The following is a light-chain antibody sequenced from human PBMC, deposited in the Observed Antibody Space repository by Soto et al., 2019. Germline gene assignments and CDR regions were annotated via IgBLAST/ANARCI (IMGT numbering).Light chain of an antibody. CDR1: SSDVGSYNL. CDR3: CSYAGSSVA. J-gene: IGLJ2*01. CDR2: EGS. Sequence: QSALTQPPSVSGSPGQSITISCTGTSSDVGSYNLVSWYQQHPGKAPKLMIYEGSKRPSGVSNRFSGSKSGNTASLTISGVQAEDEAEYYCCSYAGSSVAFGGGTKVTVL. V-gene: IGLV2-23*01.